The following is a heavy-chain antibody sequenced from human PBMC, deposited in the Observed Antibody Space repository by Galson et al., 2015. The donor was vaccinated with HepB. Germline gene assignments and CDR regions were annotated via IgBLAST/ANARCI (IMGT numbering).Heavy chain of an antibody. Sequence: QSGAEVKKPGESLRISCKGSGYSFGSYWISWVRQMPGKGLEWMGRIDPSDSESNYSPSFQGRVTISADKSLNTAYLQWSSLKASDTAMYYCARHKWSSAIYDTSGYYYGLDYWGQGTLVTVSS. CDR3: ARHKWSSAIYDTSGYYYGLDY. D-gene: IGHD3-22*01. CDR2: IDPSDSES. J-gene: IGHJ4*02. V-gene: IGHV5-10-1*01. CDR1: GYSFGSYW.